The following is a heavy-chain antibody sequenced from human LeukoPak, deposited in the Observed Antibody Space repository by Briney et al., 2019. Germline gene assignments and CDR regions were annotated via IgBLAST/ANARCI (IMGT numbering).Heavy chain of an antibody. Sequence: GGSLRLSCAASGFTFSSYSMNWVRQAPGKGLEWVSSISSSSSYIYYADSVKGRFTISRDNAKNSLYLQMNSLRAEDTAVYYCARATSRGYSYGSDYFDYWGQGTLVTVSS. D-gene: IGHD5-18*01. V-gene: IGHV3-21*01. CDR1: GFTFSSYS. J-gene: IGHJ4*02. CDR3: ARATSRGYSYGSDYFDY. CDR2: ISSSSSYI.